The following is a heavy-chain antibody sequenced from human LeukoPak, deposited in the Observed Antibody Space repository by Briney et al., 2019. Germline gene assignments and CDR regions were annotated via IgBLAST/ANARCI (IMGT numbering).Heavy chain of an antibody. V-gene: IGHV3-23*01. CDR2: ISGSGGST. CDR1: GFTFSKYA. J-gene: IGHJ4*02. Sequence: GGSLRLSCAASGFTFSKYAMSWVRQAPGKGLEWVSGISGSGGSTYYAASVKGRFIISRDNSKNKLYLQMNSLRAEDTAVYYCAKPDPGPKRAPWGQGTLVTVPS. CDR3: AKPDPGPKRAP. D-gene: IGHD1-1*01.